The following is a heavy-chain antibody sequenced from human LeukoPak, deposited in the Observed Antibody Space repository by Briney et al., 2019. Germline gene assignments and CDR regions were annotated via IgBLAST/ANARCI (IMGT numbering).Heavy chain of an antibody. CDR1: GFTFSSYW. CDR3: ARGMFGGYCTDY. V-gene: IGHV3-74*01. D-gene: IGHD3-3*01. J-gene: IGHJ4*02. CDR2: IKSDGTSI. Sequence: PGVSLRLSCAASGFTFSSYWMSWVRQAPGKGLEWVSRIKSDGTSINYADSVKGRFTISRDNTKNTVYLQMNSLTAEDTAVYYCARGMFGGYCTDYWGQGTLVTVSS.